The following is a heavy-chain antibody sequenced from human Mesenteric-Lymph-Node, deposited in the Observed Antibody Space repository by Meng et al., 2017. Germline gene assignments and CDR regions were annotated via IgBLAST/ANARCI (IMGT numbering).Heavy chain of an antibody. V-gene: IGHV7-4-1*02. CDR3: ARDKIAVAGITGDY. Sequence: QGQAVQLWSEFKQPGASLKVSCKTSGYTFTSYAMNWVRQAPGQWLEWMGWINTNTGNPTYAQGFTGRFVFSLDTSVSTAYLQISSLKAEDTAVYYCARDKIAVAGITGDYWGQGTLVTVSS. CDR2: INTNTGNP. CDR1: GYTFTSYA. J-gene: IGHJ4*02. D-gene: IGHD6-19*01.